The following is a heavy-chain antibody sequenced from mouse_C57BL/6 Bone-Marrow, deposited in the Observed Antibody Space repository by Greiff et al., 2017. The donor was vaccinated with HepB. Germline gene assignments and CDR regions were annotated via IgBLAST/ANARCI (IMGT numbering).Heavy chain of an antibody. Sequence: QVQLKESGAELARPGASVKLSCKASGYTFTSYGISWVKQRTGQGLEWIGEIYPRSGNTYYNEKFKGKATLTADKSSSTAYMELRSLTSEDSAVYFCAREGTTVVARHYFDYWGQGTTLTVSS. V-gene: IGHV1-81*01. CDR3: AREGTTVVARHYFDY. CDR1: GYTFTSYG. J-gene: IGHJ2*01. CDR2: IYPRSGNT. D-gene: IGHD1-1*01.